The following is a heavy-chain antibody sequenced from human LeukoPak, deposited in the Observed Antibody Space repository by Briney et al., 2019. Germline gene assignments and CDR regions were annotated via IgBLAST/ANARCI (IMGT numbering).Heavy chain of an antibody. Sequence: GGSLRLSCAASGFMFTDFAMHWVRQAPGKGLQWVAVISNDERNKYYADSVKGRFTISRDNSNSMVYLQMTSLRLEDTAVYYCARPSLPGDGYNPSDYWGQGSLVIVSS. CDR3: ARPSLPGDGYNPSDY. CDR1: GFMFTDFA. D-gene: IGHD5-24*01. J-gene: IGHJ4*02. CDR2: ISNDERNK. V-gene: IGHV3-30*04.